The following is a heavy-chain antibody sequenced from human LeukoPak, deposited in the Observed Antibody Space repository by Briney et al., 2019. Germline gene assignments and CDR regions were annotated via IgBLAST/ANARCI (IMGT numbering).Heavy chain of an antibody. CDR3: ARDGDYDYIWGSYRFED. Sequence: PGGSLRLSCVASGFTFSNYGMSWVRQAPGKGLEWVANINQDGTKRNYLDSVRGRFIISRDNAENSVYLQMNRLRAEDTAVYYCARDGDYDYIWGSYRFEDWGQGILVTVSS. CDR1: GFTFSNYG. V-gene: IGHV3-7*03. CDR2: INQDGTKR. J-gene: IGHJ4*02. D-gene: IGHD3-16*02.